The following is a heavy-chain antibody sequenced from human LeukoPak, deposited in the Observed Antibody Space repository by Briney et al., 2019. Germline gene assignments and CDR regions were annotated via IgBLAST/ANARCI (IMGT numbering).Heavy chain of an antibody. J-gene: IGHJ6*03. CDR3: ARRPVRGVNKYYYYYMDV. CDR2: INHSGST. Sequence: SETLSLTCAVYGGSFSGYYWSWIRQPPGKGLEWIGEINHSGSTNYNPSLKSRVTISVDTSKNQFSLKLSSVTAADMAVYYCARRPVRGVNKYYYYYMDVWGKGTTVTISS. D-gene: IGHD3-10*01. V-gene: IGHV4-34*01. CDR1: GGSFSGYY.